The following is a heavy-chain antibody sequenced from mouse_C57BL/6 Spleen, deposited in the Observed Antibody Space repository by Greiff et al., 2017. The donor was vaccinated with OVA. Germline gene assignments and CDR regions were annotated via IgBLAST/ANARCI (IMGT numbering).Heavy chain of an antibody. V-gene: IGHV1-26*01. Sequence: EVQLQQSGPELVKPGASVKISCKASGYTFTDYYMNWVKQSHGKSLEWIGDINPNNGGTSYNQKFKGKATLTVDKSSSTAYMELRSLTSEDSAVYDCARGDLYDGYYGGSGIDYWGQGTSLTVSS. J-gene: IGHJ4*01. D-gene: IGHD2-3*01. CDR1: GYTFTDYY. CDR3: ARGDLYDGYYGGSGIDY. CDR2: INPNNGGT.